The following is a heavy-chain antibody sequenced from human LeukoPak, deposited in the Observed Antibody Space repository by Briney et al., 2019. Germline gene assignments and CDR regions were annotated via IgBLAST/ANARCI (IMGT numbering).Heavy chain of an antibody. CDR1: GYTFTSYA. CDR3: ARDVITAAGEDYHYYMDV. J-gene: IGHJ6*03. CDR2: IDTNTGNP. Sequence: PGASVKVSCKASGYTFTSYAMNWVRQAPGQGLEWMGWIDTNTGNPTYAQGFTGRFVFSLDTSVSTAYLQISSLKAEDTAVYYCARDVITAAGEDYHYYMDVWGKGTTVTVSS. V-gene: IGHV7-4-1*02. D-gene: IGHD6-13*01.